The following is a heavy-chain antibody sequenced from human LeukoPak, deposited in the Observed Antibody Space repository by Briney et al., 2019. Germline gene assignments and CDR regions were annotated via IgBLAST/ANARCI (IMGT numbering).Heavy chain of an antibody. Sequence: GGSLRLSCAASGFTFSDYWMSWIRQAPGKGLEWVAHIGSSGNTKYYTDSVKGRFTISRDNAKNSLYLQMNSLRAEDTAVYYCARVYDILTGYSYFDYWGRGTLVTVSS. CDR1: GFTFSDYW. J-gene: IGHJ4*02. CDR2: IGSSGNTK. D-gene: IGHD3-9*01. V-gene: IGHV3-11*01. CDR3: ARVYDILTGYSYFDY.